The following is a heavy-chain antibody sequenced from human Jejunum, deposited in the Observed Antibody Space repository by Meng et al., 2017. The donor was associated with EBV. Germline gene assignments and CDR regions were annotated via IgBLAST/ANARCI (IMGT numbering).Heavy chain of an antibody. D-gene: IGHD1-26*01. Sequence: GGVLVPPGGHLRVSCESLWFSFRRYTLPWVRQAPRKGLEWVSTISSSGGSTHYADFVMGRFTISRDNSENTVSLQMNSLRAEDTAVYYCTKERVSILQGAIEYWGQGTLVTVSS. V-gene: IGHV3-23*01. CDR1: WFSFRRYT. CDR2: ISSSGGST. CDR3: TKERVSILQGAIEY. J-gene: IGHJ4*02.